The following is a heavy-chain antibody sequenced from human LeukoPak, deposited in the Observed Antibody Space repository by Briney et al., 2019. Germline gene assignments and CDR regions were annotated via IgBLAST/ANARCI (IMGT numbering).Heavy chain of an antibody. CDR1: GVTSSSYS. CDR3: ARDWGYCSSTSCYGGFDY. Sequence: VGSLSLSCAASGVTSSSYSMNSVRHAPGEGLGWGSSISSTSSYIYYADSVKGRFSISRDNAKNALYLQMNSLRAEDTAVYYCARDWGYCSSTSCYGGFDYWGQGTLVTVSS. J-gene: IGHJ4*02. CDR2: ISSTSSYI. D-gene: IGHD2-2*01. V-gene: IGHV3-21*01.